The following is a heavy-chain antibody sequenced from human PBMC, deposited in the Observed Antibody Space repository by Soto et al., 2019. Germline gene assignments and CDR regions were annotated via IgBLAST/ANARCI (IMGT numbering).Heavy chain of an antibody. CDR1: GFTFSGSA. J-gene: IGHJ6*02. CDR2: IRSKPNNYAT. D-gene: IGHD4-4*01. Sequence: EVQLVESGGGLVQPGESLRLSCAASGFTFSGSAMHWVRQAPGKGLEWVGRIRSKPNNYATAYAASVKGRFSISREDSKNTAYLQVNGLKTEDTAVYYCSGGQNDYNYYYYYPMDVWGQGTTFTVSS. CDR3: SGGQNDYNYYYYYPMDV. V-gene: IGHV3-73*02.